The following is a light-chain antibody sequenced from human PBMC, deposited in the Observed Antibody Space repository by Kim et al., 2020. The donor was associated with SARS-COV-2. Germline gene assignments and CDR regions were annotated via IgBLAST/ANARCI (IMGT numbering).Light chain of an antibody. Sequence: EIVMTQSPATLSVSPGERVTLSCRASQSVSSYLAWYQQKPGQAPRLLIHGASTRAAGVPARFSGSGSGTEFTLTISSLQSEDFAVYSCQQYNNWPLTFGGGTKVDIK. CDR2: GAS. CDR1: QSVSSY. V-gene: IGKV3-15*01. CDR3: QQYNNWPLT. J-gene: IGKJ4*01.